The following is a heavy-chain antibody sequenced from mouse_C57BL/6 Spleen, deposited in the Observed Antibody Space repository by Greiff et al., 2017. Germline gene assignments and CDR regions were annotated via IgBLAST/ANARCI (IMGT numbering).Heavy chain of an antibody. V-gene: IGHV8-8*01. CDR1: GFSLSTFCMG. D-gene: IGHD2-12*01. CDR2: IWWDDDK. J-gene: IGHJ1*03. Sequence: QVTLKESGPGLLQPSQTLSLTCPFSGFSLSTFCMGVGWIRQPSGKGLEWLAHIWWDDDKYYTPALKSQLTISKDTSKNQVFLKISHVVTAVTATYYCARVDMDYYSDYIWYFDVWGTGTTVTVSS. CDR3: ARVDMDYYSDYIWYFDV.